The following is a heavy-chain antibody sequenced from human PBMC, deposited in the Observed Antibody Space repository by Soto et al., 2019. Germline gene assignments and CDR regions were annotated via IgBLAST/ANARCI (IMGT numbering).Heavy chain of an antibody. Sequence: EVQLLESGGGLVQPGGSLRLSCAASGFTFSSYAMSWVRQAPGKGLEWVSAISGSGGSTYYADSVKGRFTISRDNSKDALYLQMNSLRAEDTAVYYCANALVENYIYVWGQGTTVTGSS. CDR1: GFTFSSYA. CDR2: ISGSGGST. D-gene: IGHD3-16*01. J-gene: IGHJ6*02. V-gene: IGHV3-23*01. CDR3: ANALVENYIYV.